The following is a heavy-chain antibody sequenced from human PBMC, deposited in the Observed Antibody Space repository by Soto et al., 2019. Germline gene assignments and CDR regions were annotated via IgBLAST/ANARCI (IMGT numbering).Heavy chain of an antibody. J-gene: IGHJ5*02. CDR2: IYYSGST. Sequence: SETLSLTCTVSGGSISSYYWSWIRQPPGKGLEWIGYIYYSGSTNYNPSLKSRVTISVDTSKNQFSLKLSSVTAADTAVYYCARTVPRHASSGWYWFDPWGQGTLVTVSS. D-gene: IGHD6-19*01. CDR1: GGSISSYY. V-gene: IGHV4-59*01. CDR3: ARTVPRHASSGWYWFDP.